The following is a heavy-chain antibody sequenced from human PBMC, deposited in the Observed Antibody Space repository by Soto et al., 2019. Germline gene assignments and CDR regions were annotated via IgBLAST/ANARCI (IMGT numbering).Heavy chain of an antibody. V-gene: IGHV1-69*02. J-gene: IGHJ4*02. CDR1: GGTFSTYT. Sequence: QVLLVQSGAEVKRPGSSVKVSCKVSGGTFSTYTISWVRQAPGQGLEWMGRIIPMFGLPNHAQKFQGRVTITADKSTHTSYLEMTGLTSEDTPVYYCAFDMNTGVVYFDNWGQGTLVTVSS. CDR3: AFDMNTGVVYFDN. D-gene: IGHD3-3*01. CDR2: IIPMFGLP.